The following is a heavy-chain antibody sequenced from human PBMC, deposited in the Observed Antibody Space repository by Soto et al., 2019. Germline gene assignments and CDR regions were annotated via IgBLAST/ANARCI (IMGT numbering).Heavy chain of an antibody. V-gene: IGHV3-23*01. CDR2: ISGSGGST. J-gene: IGHJ4*02. Sequence: EVQLLESGGGLVQPGGSLRLSCAASGFTFCRYAMRWVRQAPGKGLEWVSAISGSGGSTYYADSVKGRFTISRDNSKNPLYLQMNSLRAEDTAVYYCAKGRYYGSGSYDFLDYWGQGTLVTVSS. CDR3: AKGRYYGSGSYDFLDY. D-gene: IGHD3-10*01. CDR1: GFTFCRYA.